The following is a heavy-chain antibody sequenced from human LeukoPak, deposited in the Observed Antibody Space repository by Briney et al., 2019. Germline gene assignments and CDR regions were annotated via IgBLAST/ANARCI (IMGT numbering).Heavy chain of an antibody. CDR1: GFTFSSNY. CDR2: IYSGGST. CDR3: ASPYCGGDCYYPNAFDI. V-gene: IGHV3-53*01. J-gene: IGHJ3*02. D-gene: IGHD2-21*02. Sequence: GSLRPSCAASGFTFSSNYMSWVRQAPGKGLEWVSVIYSGGSTYYADSVKGRFTISRDNSKNTLYLQMNSLRAEDTAVYYCASPYCGGDCYYPNAFDIWGQGTMVTVSS.